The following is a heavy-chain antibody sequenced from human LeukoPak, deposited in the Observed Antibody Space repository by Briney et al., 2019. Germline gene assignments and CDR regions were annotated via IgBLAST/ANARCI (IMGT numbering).Heavy chain of an antibody. CDR3: TKDPNGDYIGAFDP. D-gene: IGHD4-17*01. Sequence: GGSLRLSCAASGFSFSSFAMTWVRQAPGKGLEWVSSITGGHYATYDTDSVKGRFTISRDNAKNTLYLQMNSLRADDTAIYYCTKDPNGDYIGAFDPWGQGTLVTVSS. CDR2: ITGGHYAT. J-gene: IGHJ5*02. CDR1: GFSFSSFA. V-gene: IGHV3-23*01.